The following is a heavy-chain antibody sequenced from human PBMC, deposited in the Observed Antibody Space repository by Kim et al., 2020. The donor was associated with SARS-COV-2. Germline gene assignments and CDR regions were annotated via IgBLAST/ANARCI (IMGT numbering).Heavy chain of an antibody. J-gene: IGHJ4*01. CDR1: GGSFSGYY. CDR2: INHSGST. V-gene: IGHV4-34*01. Sequence: SETLSLTCAVYGGSFSGYYWSWIRQPPGKGLEWIGEINHSGSTNYNPSLKSRVTISVDTSKNQFSLKLSSLTAADTAVYSCARGRPMVRGVKGYFDYWG. D-gene: IGHD3-10*01. CDR3: ARGRPMVRGVKGYFDY.